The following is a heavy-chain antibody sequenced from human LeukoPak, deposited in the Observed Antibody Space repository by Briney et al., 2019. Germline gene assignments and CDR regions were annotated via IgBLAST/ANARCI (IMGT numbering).Heavy chain of an antibody. CDR2: ISYDGSNK. D-gene: IGHD6-19*01. J-gene: IGHJ4*02. V-gene: IGHV3-30*04. CDR1: GFTFSSYA. CDR3: ARPYSSGWYGDLDY. Sequence: GGSLRLSCAASGFTFSSYAMHWVRQAPGQGLEWVAVISYDGSNKYYADSVKGRFTISRDNSKNTLYLQMNSLRAEDTAVYYCARPYSSGWYGDLDYWGQGTLVTVSS.